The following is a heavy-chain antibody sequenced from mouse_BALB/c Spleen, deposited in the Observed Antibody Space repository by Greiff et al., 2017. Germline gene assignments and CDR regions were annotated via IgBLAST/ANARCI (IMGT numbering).Heavy chain of an antibody. CDR3: ARETTVVAYYFDY. CDR1: GYTFTSYW. D-gene: IGHD1-1*01. Sequence: QVQLKQSGAELAKPGASVKMSCKASGYTFTSYWMHWVKQRPGQGLEWIGYINPSTGYTEYNQKFKDKATLTADKSSSTAYMQLSSLTSEDSAVYYCARETTVVAYYFDYWGQGTTLTVSS. J-gene: IGHJ2*01. CDR2: INPSTGYT. V-gene: IGHV1-7*01.